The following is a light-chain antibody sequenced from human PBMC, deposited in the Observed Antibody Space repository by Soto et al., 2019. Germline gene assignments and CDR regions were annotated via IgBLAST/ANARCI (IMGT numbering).Light chain of an antibody. CDR2: GAS. J-gene: IGKJ4*01. Sequence: EVVLTQSPGTLSLSPGERATLSYRASQTFSSSYLAWYQQKPGQAPRLLIYGASSRATGIPDRFSASGSGTDFTLTISKLEPEDFAVYYCQQYGSSPFFGGGTKVEIK. V-gene: IGKV3-20*01. CDR3: QQYGSSPF. CDR1: QTFSSSY.